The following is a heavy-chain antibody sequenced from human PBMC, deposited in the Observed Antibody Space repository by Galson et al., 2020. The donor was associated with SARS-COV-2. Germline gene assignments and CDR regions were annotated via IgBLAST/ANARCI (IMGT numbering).Heavy chain of an antibody. CDR2: IIPIFGTA. D-gene: IGHD3-9*01. J-gene: IGHJ6*02. CDR3: ARGELRYFDWLLSASEYYGMDV. CDR1: GGTFSSYA. V-gene: IGHV1-69*13. Sequence: SVKVSCKASGGTFSSYAISWVRQAPGQGLEWMGGIIPIFGTANYAQKFQGRVTITADESTSTAYMELSSLRSEDTAVYYCARGELRYFDWLLSASEYYGMDVWGQGTTVTVSS.